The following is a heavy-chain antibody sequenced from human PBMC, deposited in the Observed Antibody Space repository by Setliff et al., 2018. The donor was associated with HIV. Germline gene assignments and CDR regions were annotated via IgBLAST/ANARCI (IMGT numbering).Heavy chain of an antibody. CDR2: ISAYNGNT. Sequence: ASVKVSCKASGYTFTNFGIGWVRQAPGQGLEWMGWISAYNGNTNYAQKLQGRVTMTTDTSTSTAYMELRSLRSEDTAIYYCAKEYHTEATGRRLANYFDYWGQGTLVTVSS. J-gene: IGHJ4*02. V-gene: IGHV1-18*01. CDR3: AKEYHTEATGRRLANYFDY. CDR1: GYTFTNFG. D-gene: IGHD6-13*01.